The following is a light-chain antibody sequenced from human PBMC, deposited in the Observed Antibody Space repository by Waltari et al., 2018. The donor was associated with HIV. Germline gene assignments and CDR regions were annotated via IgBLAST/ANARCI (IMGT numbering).Light chain of an antibody. V-gene: IGLV3-21*02. CDR1: KIGTKS. J-gene: IGLJ2*01. Sequence: YVLTHAPSLSVAPGQTARITCGGTKIGTKSVHWYQQKPGQAPVLVVYDDSDRPSGIPERFSGSNSRNTATLTISGVEAGDEADYYCQVWDNNSEPNVAFGGGTKLTV. CDR2: DDS. CDR3: QVWDNNSEPNVA.